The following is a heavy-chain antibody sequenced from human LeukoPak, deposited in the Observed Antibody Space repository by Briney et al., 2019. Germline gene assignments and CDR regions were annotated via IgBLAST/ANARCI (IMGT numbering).Heavy chain of an antibody. D-gene: IGHD3-9*01. CDR3: AKDFRTYYDISLSSVAFDI. CDR1: GFTFSSYA. Sequence: GGSLRLSCAASGFTFSSYAMSWVRQAPGKGLEWVSAISGSGGSTYYADSVKGRFTISRDNSKNTLYLQMNSLRAEDTAVYYCAKDFRTYYDISLSSVAFDIWGQGTMVTVSS. V-gene: IGHV3-23*01. J-gene: IGHJ3*02. CDR2: ISGSGGST.